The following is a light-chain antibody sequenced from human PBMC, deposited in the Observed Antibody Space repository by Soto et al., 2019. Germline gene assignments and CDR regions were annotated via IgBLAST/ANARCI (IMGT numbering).Light chain of an antibody. CDR3: LQDDSYIQT. CDR2: AAS. Sequence: AIQMTQSPSSLSASVGDRVTITCRASQGIRTDLSWYQQKPGKSPKLLIYAASTLQSGVPSRFSGSGSGTDFTLTISSLQPEDFATYYCLQDDSYIQTFGQGTKVEIK. V-gene: IGKV1-6*01. J-gene: IGKJ1*01. CDR1: QGIRTD.